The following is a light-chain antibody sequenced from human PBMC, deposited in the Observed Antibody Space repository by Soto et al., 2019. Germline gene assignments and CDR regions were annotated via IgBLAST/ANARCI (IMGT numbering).Light chain of an antibody. J-gene: IGKJ5*01. Sequence: EIVLTQSPGTLSLSPGERATLSCRASQSVSSSSLAWYQQKPGQAPRLLVYGASSRATGVPDRFSGSGSGTDFTLSISRQETEDFAVYYCQQYGSSPITFGQGTRLEIK. V-gene: IGKV3-20*01. CDR2: GAS. CDR3: QQYGSSPIT. CDR1: QSVSSSS.